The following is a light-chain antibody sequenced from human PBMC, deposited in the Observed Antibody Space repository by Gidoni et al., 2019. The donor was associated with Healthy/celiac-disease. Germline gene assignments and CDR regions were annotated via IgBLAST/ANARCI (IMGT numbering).Light chain of an antibody. CDR1: PGISSY. CDR3: QQYYSYPLT. Sequence: AIRMTQSPSSFSASTGDRVTITCRASPGISSYLAWYQQKPGKAPKLLIYAASTLQSGVPSRFSGRGSGTDFTLTISCLQSEDFATYYCQQYYSYPLTFGGGTKVEIK. CDR2: AAS. V-gene: IGKV1-8*01. J-gene: IGKJ4*01.